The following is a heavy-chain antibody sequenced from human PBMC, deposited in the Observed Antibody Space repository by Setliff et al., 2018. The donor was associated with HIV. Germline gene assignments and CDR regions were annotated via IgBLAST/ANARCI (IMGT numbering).Heavy chain of an antibody. CDR2: ISDSGGAS. J-gene: IGHJ5*01. Sequence: GGSLRLSCAASGFSFSNFAMNWVRQAPGKGLEWVSGISDSGGASHYADSVKGRFTISRDNAKNTLYLQMNSLRAEDTAVYYCASRAWLDSWGQGTLVTVSS. CDR3: ASRAWLDS. CDR1: GFSFSNFA. V-gene: IGHV3-23*01.